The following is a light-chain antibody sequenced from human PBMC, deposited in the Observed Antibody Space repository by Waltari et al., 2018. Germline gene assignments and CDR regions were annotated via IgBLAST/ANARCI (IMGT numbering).Light chain of an antibody. CDR1: QSISRY. J-gene: IGKJ1*01. CDR3: QNHERLPAM. Sequence: EIVLTQSPGTLSLSPGERATLSCRASQSISRYLAWYQQKPGQAPRLLIYAASSRATGPPDRFSGSGSGTDFSLTISRLEPEDFAVYYCQNHERLPAMFGQGTKVEIK. CDR2: AAS. V-gene: IGKV3-20*01.